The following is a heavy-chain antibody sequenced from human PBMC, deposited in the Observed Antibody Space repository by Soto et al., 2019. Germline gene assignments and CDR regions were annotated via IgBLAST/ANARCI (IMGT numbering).Heavy chain of an antibody. V-gene: IGHV1-2*04. CDR1: GYTFTGYY. Sequence: ASVKVSCKASGYTFTGYYMHWVRQAPGQGLEWMGWINPNSGGTNYAQKFQGWVTMTRDTSISTAYMELSSLRSEDTAVHYCARPRADYYDSSGYYRPFDYWGQGTLVTVSS. CDR2: INPNSGGT. D-gene: IGHD3-22*01. CDR3: ARPRADYYDSSGYYRPFDY. J-gene: IGHJ4*02.